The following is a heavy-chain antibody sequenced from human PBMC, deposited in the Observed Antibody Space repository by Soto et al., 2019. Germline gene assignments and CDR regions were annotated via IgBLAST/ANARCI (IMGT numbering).Heavy chain of an antibody. Sequence: QVQLQEPGPGLVKPSQTLSLTCTVSGGSISSGGYYWSWIRQHPGKGLELIGYIYYSGNTYYNPSLMSRVTISVHTSKNQFSLKLSSVTAADTAVYYCARSITIFWEFDYWGQGTLVTVSS. CDR2: IYYSGNT. J-gene: IGHJ4*02. CDR1: GGSISSGGYY. CDR3: ARSITIFWEFDY. V-gene: IGHV4-31*03. D-gene: IGHD3-9*01.